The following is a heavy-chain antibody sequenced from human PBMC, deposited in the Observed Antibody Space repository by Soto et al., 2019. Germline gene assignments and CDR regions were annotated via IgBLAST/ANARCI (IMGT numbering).Heavy chain of an antibody. J-gene: IGHJ6*03. D-gene: IGHD1-1*01. CDR2: IKSKTDGGTT. CDR3: TTSSSWNDAPGHYSYMDV. V-gene: IGHV3-15*01. CDR1: GFTFSNAW. Sequence: PGGSLRLSCAASGFTFSNAWMSWVRQAPGKGLEWVGRIKSKTDGGTTDYAAPVKGRFTISRDDSKNTLYLQMNSLKTEDTAVYYCTTSSSWNDAPGHYSYMDVWGKGTTVTVSS.